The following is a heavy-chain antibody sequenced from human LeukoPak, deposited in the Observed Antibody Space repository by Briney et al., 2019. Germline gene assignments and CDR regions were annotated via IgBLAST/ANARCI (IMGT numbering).Heavy chain of an antibody. CDR2: IKQDGSEK. D-gene: IGHD4-17*01. J-gene: IGHJ4*02. CDR3: ASSGSTTVTTGYFDY. Sequence: GGSLRLSCAASGFTFSSYWTSWVRQAPGKGLEWVANIKQDGSEKYYVDSVKGRFTISRDNAKNSLYLQMNSLRAEDTAVYYCASSGSTTVTTGYFDYWGQGTLVTVSS. CDR1: GFTFSSYW. V-gene: IGHV3-7*01.